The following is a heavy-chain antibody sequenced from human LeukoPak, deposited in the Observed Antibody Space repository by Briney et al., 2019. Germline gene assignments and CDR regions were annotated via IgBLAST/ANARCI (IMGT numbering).Heavy chain of an antibody. CDR2: VSSDGSNK. CDR3: AREYSFGSGTSRSNWFDP. CDR1: GFTLSSFA. Sequence: PGGSLRLSCVASGFTLSSFAMHWVRQAPGKGLEWVAVVSSDGSNKHYADSVKGRFTISRDNSKSTLHLQVDTLRPDDTAVYYCAREYSFGSGTSRSNWFDPWGQGTLVTVSS. D-gene: IGHD3-10*01. J-gene: IGHJ5*02. V-gene: IGHV3-30*04.